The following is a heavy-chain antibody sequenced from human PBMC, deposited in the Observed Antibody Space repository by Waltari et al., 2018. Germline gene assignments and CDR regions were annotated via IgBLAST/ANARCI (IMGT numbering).Heavy chain of an antibody. CDR1: EFTFSSYA. CDR2: ISYNGRKI. D-gene: IGHD3-22*01. CDR3: ARDYCDRTNCHGMDV. V-gene: IGHV3-30*04. Sequence: QVQLVESGGGVVQPGRSLRLSCEASEFTFSSYAMHWVRQAPGKGVEWLAVISYNGRKIYYVDSVKGRFTISRDNSKKTLYMQMNSLRAEDTAVYYCARDYCDRTNCHGMDVWGQGTTVTVSS. J-gene: IGHJ6*02.